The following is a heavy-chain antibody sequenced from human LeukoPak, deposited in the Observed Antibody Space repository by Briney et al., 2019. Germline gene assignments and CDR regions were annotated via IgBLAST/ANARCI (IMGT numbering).Heavy chain of an antibody. CDR1: GYSFTSYW. CDR2: IHPGDSDT. Sequence: GESLKISCKGSGYSFTSYWIGWVRQMPGKGLEWMGIIHPGDSDTRYSPSFQGQVTISADKSISTAYLQWSSLKASDTAMYYCARSEGYCSGGSCYSANWFDPWGQGTLVTVSS. CDR3: ARSEGYCSGGSCYSANWFDP. J-gene: IGHJ5*02. D-gene: IGHD2-15*01. V-gene: IGHV5-51*01.